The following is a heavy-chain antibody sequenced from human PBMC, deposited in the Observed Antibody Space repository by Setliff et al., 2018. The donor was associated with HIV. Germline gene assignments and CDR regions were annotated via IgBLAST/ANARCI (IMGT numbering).Heavy chain of an antibody. CDR2: IYHSGTT. CDR1: GYSLSRGYY. CDR3: ARHYSNYGPFHY. Sequence: SETLSLTCAVAGYSLSRGYYWGWVRQPPGKGLEWIGSIYHSGTTNYNPSLKSRVTISVDTSKNQFSLKLTSVTAADTAVYYCARHYSNYGPFHYWGQGTPVTVSS. V-gene: IGHV4-38-2*01. J-gene: IGHJ4*02. D-gene: IGHD4-4*01.